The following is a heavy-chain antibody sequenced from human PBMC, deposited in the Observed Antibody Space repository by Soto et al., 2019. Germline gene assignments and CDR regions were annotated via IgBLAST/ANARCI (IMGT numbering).Heavy chain of an antibody. V-gene: IGHV4-39*01. CDR1: GGSISSSRCH. D-gene: IGHD3-10*01. Sequence: SETLSLTCTVSGGSISSSRCHWGWIRQPPGKGLEWIASIKYSGTTFYNPSLKSRVTLSVDTSKNQFALKLSSVTAADTAVYYCARRDITMVRGAYDYWGQGTLVTVSS. CDR2: IKYSGTT. J-gene: IGHJ4*02. CDR3: ARRDITMVRGAYDY.